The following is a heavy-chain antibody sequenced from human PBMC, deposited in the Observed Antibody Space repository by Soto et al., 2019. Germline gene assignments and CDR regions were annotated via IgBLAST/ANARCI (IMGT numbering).Heavy chain of an antibody. V-gene: IGHV1-46*01. CDR1: GYTFTSYY. J-gene: IGHJ4*02. Sequence: ASVKVSCKASGYTFTSYYMHWVRQAPGQGLEWMGIINPSGGGTSYAQKFQGRVTMTRDTSTSTVYMELSSLRSEDTAVYYCARAPRGNYGYPSYFDYWGQGTLVTVSS. D-gene: IGHD3-10*01. CDR2: INPSGGGT. CDR3: ARAPRGNYGYPSYFDY.